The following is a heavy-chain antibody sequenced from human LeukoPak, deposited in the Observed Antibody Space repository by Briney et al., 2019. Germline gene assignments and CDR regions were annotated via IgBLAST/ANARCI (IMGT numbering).Heavy chain of an antibody. CDR1: GGSISSYY. D-gene: IGHD4-23*01. CDR3: ARGTVVTANDY. J-gene: IGHJ4*02. Sequence: SETLSLTCTVSGGSISSYYWSWIRQPPGKGLEWIGYIYYSGSTNYNPSLKSRVTISVDTFKNQFSLKLSSVTAADTAVYYCARGTVVTANDYWGQGTLVTVSS. CDR2: IYYSGST. V-gene: IGHV4-59*01.